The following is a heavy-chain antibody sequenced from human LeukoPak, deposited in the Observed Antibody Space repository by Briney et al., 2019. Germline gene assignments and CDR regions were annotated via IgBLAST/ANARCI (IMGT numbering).Heavy chain of an antibody. CDR3: AREFYDYVWGSYWFDY. J-gene: IGHJ4*02. CDR2: IFYSGST. CDR1: SGSISTSNYY. Sequence: PSETLSLTCTVSSGSISTSNYYWGWVRQPPGKALEWIGNIFYSGSTYYSPSLKSRVTISLDTSRNQFSLKLNPVTAADTAVYYCAREFYDYVWGSYWFDYWGQGTLVTVSS. V-gene: IGHV4-39*07. D-gene: IGHD3-16*01.